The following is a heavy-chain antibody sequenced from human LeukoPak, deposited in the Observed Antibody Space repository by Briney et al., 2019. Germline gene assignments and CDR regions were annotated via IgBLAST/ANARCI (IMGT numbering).Heavy chain of an antibody. D-gene: IGHD5-24*01. CDR2: INPNSGGT. Sequence: ASVKVSCEDSGDTFTGSYARWVREAPGHGLEWMGWINPNSGGTNYAQKFQGRVTMTRDTSISTAYMELSRLRSDDTAVYYCARSDDGYNPFDYWGQGTLVTVSS. J-gene: IGHJ4*02. CDR1: GDTFTGSY. V-gene: IGHV1-2*02. CDR3: ARSDDGYNPFDY.